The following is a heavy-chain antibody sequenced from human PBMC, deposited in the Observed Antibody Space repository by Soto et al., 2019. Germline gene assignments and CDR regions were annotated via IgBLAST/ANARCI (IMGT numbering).Heavy chain of an antibody. J-gene: IGHJ4*02. D-gene: IGHD3-22*01. CDR3: ARLGDYYQAFDY. V-gene: IGHV4-30-4*01. CDR2: IYYSGST. Sequence: SETLSLTCTVSGGSISSGDYYWSWIRQPPGKGLEWIGYIYYSGSTYYNPSLKSRVTISVDTSKNHFSLKLSSVTAADTAVYYCARLGDYYQAFDYWGQGTLVTVSS. CDR1: GGSISSGDYY.